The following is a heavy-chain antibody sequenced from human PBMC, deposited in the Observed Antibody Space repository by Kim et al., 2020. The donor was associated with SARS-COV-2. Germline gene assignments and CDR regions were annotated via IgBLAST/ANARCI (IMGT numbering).Heavy chain of an antibody. CDR3: ARALSYDSSGYEVGPGFAELFDY. D-gene: IGHD3-22*01. J-gene: IGHJ4*02. Sequence: ASVKVSCKASGYTFTGYYMHWVRQAPGQGLEWMGWINPNSGGTNYAQKFQGWVTMTRDTSISTAYMELSRLRSDDTAVYYCARALSYDSSGYEVGPGFAELFDYWGQGTLVTVSS. CDR2: INPNSGGT. CDR1: GYTFTGYY. V-gene: IGHV1-2*04.